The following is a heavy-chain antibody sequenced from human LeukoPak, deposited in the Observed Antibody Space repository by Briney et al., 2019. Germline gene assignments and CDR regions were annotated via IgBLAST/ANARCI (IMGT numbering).Heavy chain of an antibody. CDR2: INHSGST. Sequence: SETLSLTCAVYGGSFSGNYWSWIRQPPGKGLEWIGEINHSGSTNYNPSLKSRVTISVDTSKNQFSLKLSSVTAADTAVYYCARGQPWFDPWGQGTLVTVSS. J-gene: IGHJ5*02. D-gene: IGHD2-2*01. CDR3: ARGQPWFDP. V-gene: IGHV4-34*01. CDR1: GGSFSGNY.